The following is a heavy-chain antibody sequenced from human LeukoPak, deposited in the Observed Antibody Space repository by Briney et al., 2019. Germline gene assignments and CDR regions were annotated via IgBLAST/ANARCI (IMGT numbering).Heavy chain of an antibody. CDR2: IKQDGSEK. Sequence: PGGSLRLSCAASGFTFSSYWMSWVRQAPGKGLEWVANIKQDGSEKYYVDSVKGRFTISRDNAKNSLYLQMNSLRAEDTAVYYCASHYDILTGYSPLDYWGQGTLVTVSS. CDR3: ASHYDILTGYSPLDY. J-gene: IGHJ4*02. V-gene: IGHV3-7*01. D-gene: IGHD3-9*01. CDR1: GFTFSSYW.